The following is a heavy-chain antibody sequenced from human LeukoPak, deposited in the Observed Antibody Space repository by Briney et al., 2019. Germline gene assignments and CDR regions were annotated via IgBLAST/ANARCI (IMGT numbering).Heavy chain of an antibody. CDR1: GFTFSSYA. D-gene: IGHD1-26*01. Sequence: GGSLRLSCAASGFTFSSYAMHWVRQAPGKGLEWVAVISYDGSNKYYADSVKGRFTISRDNSKNTLYLQMNSLRAEDTAVYYCARGREYLDYWGQGTLVTVSS. CDR3: ARGREYLDY. CDR2: ISYDGSNK. V-gene: IGHV3-30-3*01. J-gene: IGHJ4*02.